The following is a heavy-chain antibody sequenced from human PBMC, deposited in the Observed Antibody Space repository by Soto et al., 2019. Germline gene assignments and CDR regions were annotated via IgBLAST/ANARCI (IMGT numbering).Heavy chain of an antibody. V-gene: IGHV3-11*01. D-gene: IGHD1-26*01. Sequence: QVHLVESGGGLVKPGVSLRLSCTVSGFAFRHNYLTWIRQAPGKGLEWISYISTSGRPAYYADSVKGRFTISTDNDKKSLSLQPSSLSAEDTVLYYCATGIIYYEAWGPGTLVTVSS. J-gene: IGHJ5*02. CDR2: ISTSGRPA. CDR3: ATGIIYYEA. CDR1: GFAFRHNY.